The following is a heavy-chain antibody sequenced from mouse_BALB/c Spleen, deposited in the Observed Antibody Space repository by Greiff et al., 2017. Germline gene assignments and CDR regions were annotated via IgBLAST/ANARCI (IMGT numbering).Heavy chain of an antibody. CDR2: IDPANGNT. D-gene: IGHD1-1*01. CDR1: GFNIKDTY. J-gene: IGHJ1*01. CDR3: ARSDYYGSPYWYFDV. Sequence: EVQLQQSGAELVKPGASVKLSCTASGFNIKDTYMHWVKQRPEQGLEWIGRIDPANGNTKYDPKFQGKATITADTSSNTAYLQLSSLTSEDTAVYYCARSDYYGSPYWYFDVWGAGTTVTVSS. V-gene: IGHV14-3*02.